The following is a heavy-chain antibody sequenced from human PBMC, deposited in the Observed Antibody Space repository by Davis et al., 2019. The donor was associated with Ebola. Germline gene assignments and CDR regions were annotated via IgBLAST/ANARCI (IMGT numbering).Heavy chain of an antibody. CDR3: ARGTTVTTNFDY. D-gene: IGHD4-17*01. V-gene: IGHV4-31*03. J-gene: IGHJ4*02. CDR2: IYYSGST. CDR1: GGSISSGGYY. Sequence: LRLSCTVSGGSISSGGYYWSWIRQHPGKGLEWIGYIYYSGSTYYNPSLKSRVTISVDTSKNQFSLKLSSVTAADTAVYYCARGTTVTTNFDYWGQGTLVTVSS.